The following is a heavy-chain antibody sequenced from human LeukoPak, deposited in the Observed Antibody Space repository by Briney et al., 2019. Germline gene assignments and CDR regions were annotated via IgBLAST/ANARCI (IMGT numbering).Heavy chain of an antibody. Sequence: PSETLSLTCTVSGYSISSGYYWGWIRQPPGKGLEWIGEINHSGSTNYNPSLKSRVTISVDTSKNQFSLKLSSVAAADTAVYYCASGNSSSWYVVIDYWGQGTLVTVSS. CDR1: GYSISSGYY. CDR3: ASGNSSSWYVVIDY. D-gene: IGHD6-13*01. CDR2: INHSGST. V-gene: IGHV4-38-2*02. J-gene: IGHJ4*02.